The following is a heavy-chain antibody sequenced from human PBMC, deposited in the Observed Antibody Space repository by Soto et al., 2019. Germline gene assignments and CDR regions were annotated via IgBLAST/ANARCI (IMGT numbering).Heavy chain of an antibody. CDR2: ISAYNGNT. Sequence: ASVKVSCKASGYTFTSYGISWVRQAPGQGLEWMGWISAYNGNTNYAQKLQGRVTMTTDTSTSTAYMELRSLRSDDTAVYYCARDRVVYLRYYYYYMDVWGKGTTVTVSS. D-gene: IGHD3-3*01. V-gene: IGHV1-18*01. CDR1: GYTFTSYG. CDR3: ARDRVVYLRYYYYYMDV. J-gene: IGHJ6*03.